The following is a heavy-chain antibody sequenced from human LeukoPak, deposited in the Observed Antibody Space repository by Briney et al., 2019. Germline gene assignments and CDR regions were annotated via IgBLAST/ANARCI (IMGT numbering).Heavy chain of an antibody. V-gene: IGHV3-23*01. Sequence: GGSLRLSCAVSGFPFIDFAMSWVRQAPGKGLEWVSTISGGGDNTYFADSVKGRFTISRDNSKNTLFLQMVSLRAEDTAVYYCAKFEGALLGNYYMDVWGKGTTATVSS. CDR1: GFPFIDFA. J-gene: IGHJ6*03. CDR2: ISGGGDNT. CDR3: AKFEGALLGNYYMDV.